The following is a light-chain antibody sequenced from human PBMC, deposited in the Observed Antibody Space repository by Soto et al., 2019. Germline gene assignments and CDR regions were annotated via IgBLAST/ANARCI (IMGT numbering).Light chain of an antibody. CDR3: QQADHIPHA. J-gene: IGKJ5*01. CDR2: DAS. Sequence: DIQMNQSTYSLTASVGDIVTITSPASQDVTNYLNWYQQKPGKAPKLLLYDASNLETGVPSRFSGRGSGTDFTFSISSLHPEDLATQSCQQADHIPHAFGQGARLDIK. V-gene: IGKV1-33*01. CDR1: QDVTNY.